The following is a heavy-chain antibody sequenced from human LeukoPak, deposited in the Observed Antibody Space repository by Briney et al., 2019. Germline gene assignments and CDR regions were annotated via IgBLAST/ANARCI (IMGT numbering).Heavy chain of an antibody. CDR2: IGTIGDT. Sequence: GGSLRLSCAASGFTFSSYDMHRVRQATGKGLEWVSGIGTIGDTYYPGSVKGRFTISRENAKNSLYLQMNSLRAGDTAVYYCARGLYYYDSSGYYGDTFDIWGQGTMVTVSS. D-gene: IGHD3-22*01. V-gene: IGHV3-13*04. CDR3: ARGLYYYDSSGYYGDTFDI. J-gene: IGHJ3*02. CDR1: GFTFSSYD.